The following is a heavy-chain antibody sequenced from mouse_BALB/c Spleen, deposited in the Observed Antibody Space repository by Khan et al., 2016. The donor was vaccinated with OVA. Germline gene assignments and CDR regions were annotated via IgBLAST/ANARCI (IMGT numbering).Heavy chain of an antibody. D-gene: IGHD1-2*01. CDR1: GYSFTNYG. J-gene: IGHJ3*01. CDR2: INTSTGEP. V-gene: IGHV9-3-1*01. CDR3: SRLAATAWFAY. Sequence: QSQLVQSGPELKKPGETVKISCKASGYSFTNYGMNWVKQAPGKGLKWMGWINTSTGEPTYADDFKGRFAFSLETSASAAYLQINNLKNEDTATYFCSRLAATAWFAYWGQGTLVTVSA.